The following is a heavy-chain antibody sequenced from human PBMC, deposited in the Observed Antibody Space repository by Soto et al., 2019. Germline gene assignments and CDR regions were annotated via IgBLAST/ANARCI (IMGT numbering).Heavy chain of an antibody. V-gene: IGHV4-59*01. D-gene: IGHD1-7*01. CDR2: ISYTGSA. Sequence: SETLSLTCTVSGGSINYSYWTWIRQPPGKGLEWIGYISYTGSANYNASLKSRLTISVDTSKNQFSMKLSSVTAADTALYYCPRVNYRDYYYVMDVWGQVTPIALSS. CDR1: GGSINYSY. J-gene: IGHJ6*02. CDR3: PRVNYRDYYYVMDV.